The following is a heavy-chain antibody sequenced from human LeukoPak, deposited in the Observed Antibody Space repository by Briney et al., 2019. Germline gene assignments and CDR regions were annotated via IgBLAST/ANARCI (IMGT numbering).Heavy chain of an antibody. J-gene: IGHJ4*02. CDR2: VYYTGST. CDR3: ARHFAYSSSSYFDY. V-gene: IGHV4-59*08. D-gene: IGHD6-6*01. CDR1: GGSVSNYY. Sequence: PSETLSLTCSVSGGSVSNYYWSWIRQPPGKGLEWIGYVYYTGSTKYNPSLKSRVTMFEDKSKNQFSLRLYSVTVADTAVYYCARHFAYSSSSYFDYWGQGSLVTVSS.